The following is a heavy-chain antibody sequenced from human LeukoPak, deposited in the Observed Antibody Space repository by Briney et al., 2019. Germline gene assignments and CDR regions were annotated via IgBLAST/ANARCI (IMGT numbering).Heavy chain of an antibody. V-gene: IGHV3-30*18. D-gene: IGHD3-22*01. CDR1: GFTLSSHA. Sequence: GGSLRLSCAASGFTLSSHAMHWVRQAPGKGLEWVAGISYGGNDQDYADSVRGRFTISRDNSKNTLYLEMISLRAEDTAVYYCAKEPYGTSGFYWGGFDSWGQGTLVTVSS. CDR3: AKEPYGTSGFYWGGFDS. CDR2: ISYGGNDQ. J-gene: IGHJ4*02.